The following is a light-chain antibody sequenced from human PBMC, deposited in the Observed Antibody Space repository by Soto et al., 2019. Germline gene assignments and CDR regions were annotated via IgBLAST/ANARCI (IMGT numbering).Light chain of an antibody. Sequence: QSALTQPASVSGSPGQSITISCTGTSSDVGSYNLVSWYQQHPGKAPKLMIYEGNKRPSGVSNRFSGSRSGNTASLTISGLQAEDEADYYCCSYAGYGKVIFGGGTKVTVL. J-gene: IGLJ2*01. CDR1: SSDVGSYNL. CDR2: EGN. CDR3: CSYAGYGKVI. V-gene: IGLV2-23*01.